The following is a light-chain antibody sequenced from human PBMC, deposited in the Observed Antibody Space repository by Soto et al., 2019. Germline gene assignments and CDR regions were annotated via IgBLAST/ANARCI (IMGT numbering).Light chain of an antibody. V-gene: IGKV1-39*01. CDR2: ATS. CDR3: HHTFTPPLT. CDR1: RNIDTY. J-gene: IGKJ4*01. Sequence: DIQMAQSPSSLSASVGDRVTITCRASRNIDTYLSWYQQKAGKAPKLLIFATSTLQSGFPSRFSGSGSGTDFTLTISSLQPEDFGTYYCHHTFTPPLTFGGGTRVEIK.